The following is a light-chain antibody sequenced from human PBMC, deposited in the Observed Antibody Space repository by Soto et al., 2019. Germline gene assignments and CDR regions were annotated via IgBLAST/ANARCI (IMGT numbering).Light chain of an antibody. V-gene: IGKV1-39*01. J-gene: IGKJ1*01. Sequence: DIQMTQSPSSLSASVGDRVIITCRASQSISNYLNWYQQKPGKAPKLLIYAASSLQSGVPSRFSGSGSGTDFTLTISSLQPEDFATYYCQQSYGTPWTFGQGTKVEFK. CDR1: QSISNY. CDR3: QQSYGTPWT. CDR2: AAS.